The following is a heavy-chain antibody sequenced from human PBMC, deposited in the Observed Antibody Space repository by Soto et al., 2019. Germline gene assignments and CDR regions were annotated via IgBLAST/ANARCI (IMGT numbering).Heavy chain of an antibody. D-gene: IGHD3-3*01. CDR1: GGSISSYY. CDR2: IYYSGST. Sequence: QVQLQESGPGLVKPSETLSLTCTVSGGSISSYYWSWIRQPPGKGLEWIGYIYYSGSTNYNPSLQSRVAISVDTSKNQFSLKLSSVTAADTAVYYCARGFLEWLGFFDYWGQGTLVTVSP. J-gene: IGHJ4*02. V-gene: IGHV4-59*08. CDR3: ARGFLEWLGFFDY.